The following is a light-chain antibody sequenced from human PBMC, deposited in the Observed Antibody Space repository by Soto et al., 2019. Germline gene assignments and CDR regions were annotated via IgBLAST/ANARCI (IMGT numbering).Light chain of an antibody. Sequence: QSVLTQPPSASGTPGQRVTISCSGSSSNIGSNSVHWYRQLPGTAPKLLFYNNNRRPSGDPDRFSGSKSGTSASLAINGLQSEDEAEYFCAAWDDSLNGYVFGSGTKVTVL. CDR3: AAWDDSLNGYV. V-gene: IGLV1-44*01. CDR2: NNN. J-gene: IGLJ1*01. CDR1: SSNIGSNS.